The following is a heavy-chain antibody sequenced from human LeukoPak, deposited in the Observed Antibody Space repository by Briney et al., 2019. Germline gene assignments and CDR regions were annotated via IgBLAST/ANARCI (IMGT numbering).Heavy chain of an antibody. CDR3: ARETVIASSYDY. CDR1: RGSIRNYY. J-gene: IGHJ4*02. V-gene: IGHV4-59*01. CDR2: IYYSGST. D-gene: IGHD4-17*01. Sequence: SETLSLTCTVSRGSIRNYYRSWIRQSPGKGLEWIGYIYYSGSTNYNPSLKSRVSISVDTSKNQFSLKLTSVTPADTAVYYCARETVIASSYDYWGQGILVTVSS.